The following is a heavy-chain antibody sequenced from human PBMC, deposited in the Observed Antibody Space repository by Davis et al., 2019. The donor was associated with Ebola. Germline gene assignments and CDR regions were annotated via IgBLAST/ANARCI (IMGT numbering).Heavy chain of an antibody. Sequence: GGSLRLSCAASGFTFSSYAMHWVRQAPGKGLEWVAVISYDGSNKYYADSVKGRFTISRDNAKNSLHLQMNSLRAEDTAVYYCARDRDYYDSSAYHPRGWLDSWGQGTLVIVSS. CDR2: ISYDGSNK. V-gene: IGHV3-30-3*01. CDR3: ARDRDYYDSSAYHPRGWLDS. CDR1: GFTFSSYA. D-gene: IGHD3-22*01. J-gene: IGHJ5*01.